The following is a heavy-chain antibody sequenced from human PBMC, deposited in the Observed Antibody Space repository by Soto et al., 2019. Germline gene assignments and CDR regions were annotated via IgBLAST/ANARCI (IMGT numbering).Heavy chain of an antibody. J-gene: IGHJ5*02. D-gene: IGHD1-1*01. CDR2: IYYSGSA. V-gene: IGHV4-59*01. Sequence: PSETLSLTCTVSGGSISSYYWSWIRQPPGKGLEWIGYIYYSGSANYNPSLKSRVTISVDTSKNQFSLKLSSVTAADTAVYYCAREGYNNFNWLDPWGQGTLVTV. CDR1: GGSISSYY. CDR3: AREGYNNFNWLDP.